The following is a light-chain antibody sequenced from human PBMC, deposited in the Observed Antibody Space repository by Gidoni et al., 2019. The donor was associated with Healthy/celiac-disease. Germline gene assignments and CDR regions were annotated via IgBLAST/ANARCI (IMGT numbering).Light chain of an antibody. CDR3: QQYYSYPRT. CDR1: PGISSY. Sequence: AIRMTQSPSSFSASTGDRVTITCRASPGISSYLAWYQQKPGKAPKLLIYAASTLQSGVPSMFSGSGSGTDFTLTISCLQSEDFATYYCQQYYSYPRTFXXXTKVEIK. CDR2: AAS. J-gene: IGKJ1*01. V-gene: IGKV1-8*01.